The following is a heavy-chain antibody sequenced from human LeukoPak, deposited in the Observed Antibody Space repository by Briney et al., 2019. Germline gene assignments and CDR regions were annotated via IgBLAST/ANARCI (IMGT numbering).Heavy chain of an antibody. CDR2: ISSSSSYI. CDR3: ARWYYYGSGSYIDY. J-gene: IGHJ4*02. CDR1: GFTFSSYS. V-gene: IGHV3-21*01. Sequence: GRSLRLSCAASGFTFSSYSMNWVRQAPGKGLEWVSCISSSSSYIYYADSVKGRFTISRDNAKNSLYLQMNSLSAEDTAVYYCARWYYYGSGSYIDYWGQGTLVTVSS. D-gene: IGHD3-10*01.